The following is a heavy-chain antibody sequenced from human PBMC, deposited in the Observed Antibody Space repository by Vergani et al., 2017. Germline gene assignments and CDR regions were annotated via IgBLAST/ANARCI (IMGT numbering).Heavy chain of an antibody. D-gene: IGHD1-26*01. CDR2: IGSTADGHAT. J-gene: IGHJ6*04. CDR1: GFTFSDYA. V-gene: IGHV3-73*02. CDR3: CRGGCGCYYLSGDFYYYVVEV. Sequence: EVQLVESGGDLVQPGGSLKLSCAASGFTFSDYAVHWIRQASGKGLEWVGRIGSTADGHATVYDESLKGRFTISRDDSQNTAYLQLNSLKTEDTAVDVCCRGGCGCYYLSGDFYYYVVEVWGKGTAVTVSS.